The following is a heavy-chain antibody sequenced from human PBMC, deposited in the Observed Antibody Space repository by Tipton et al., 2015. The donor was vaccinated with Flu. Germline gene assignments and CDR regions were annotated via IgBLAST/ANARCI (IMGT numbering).Heavy chain of an antibody. D-gene: IGHD2-15*01. V-gene: IGHV4-34*01. Sequence: TLSLTCAVSGGSFRGYYWSWIRQPPGTGLEWIGEINHSGITNYNPTLKSRVTISVDTSKTQFSLKLRSVTAADTAVYYCARRPVVVAASNWFDPWGQGTLVTVSS. CDR3: ARRPVVVAASNWFDP. CDR1: GGSFRGYY. J-gene: IGHJ5*02. CDR2: INHSGIT.